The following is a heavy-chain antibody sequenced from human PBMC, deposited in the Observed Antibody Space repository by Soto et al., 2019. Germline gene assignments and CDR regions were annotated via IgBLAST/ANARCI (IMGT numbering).Heavy chain of an antibody. CDR1: GGSFSGYY. J-gene: IGHJ4*02. Sequence: SQILSVTWAVYGGSFSGYYWSWIRQPPGKGLEWIGYIYYSGTTNYSPSLKSRLTISVDTSKNQFSLKLDSVTAADTAVYYCARGYYDNSANYRHTIFDYWGQGALVTVSS. CDR2: IYYSGTT. CDR3: ARGYYDNSANYRHTIFDY. D-gene: IGHD3-22*01. V-gene: IGHV4-59*01.